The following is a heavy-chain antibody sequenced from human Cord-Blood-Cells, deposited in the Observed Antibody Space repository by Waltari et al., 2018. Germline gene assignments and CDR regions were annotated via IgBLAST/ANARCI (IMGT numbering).Heavy chain of an antibody. CDR1: GLPVSSNY. D-gene: IGHD6-13*01. Sequence: EVQLVESGGGLIEPGGSLRLSCAASGLPVSSNYMSWVRQAPGKGLEWVSVIYSGGSTYYADSVKGRFTISRDNSKNTLYLQMNSLRAEDTAVYYCARDQPAAAGLFDLWGRGTLVTVSS. CDR2: IYSGGST. CDR3: ARDQPAAAGLFDL. V-gene: IGHV3-53*01. J-gene: IGHJ2*01.